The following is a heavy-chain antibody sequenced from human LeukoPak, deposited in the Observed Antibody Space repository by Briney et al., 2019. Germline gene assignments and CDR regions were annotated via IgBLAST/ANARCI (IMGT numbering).Heavy chain of an antibody. D-gene: IGHD3-3*01. CDR3: ARRDFYYYYMDV. CDR2: IFSSGSA. V-gene: IGHV4-4*09. Sequence: SETLSLSCGVSGGSISSYYWTWIRQPPGKALEWIGYIFSSGSAYYNPSLESRVTISLDTSKNHFSLELIYVTAADTAVYYCARRDFYYYYMDVWGKGTTVTVSS. CDR1: GGSISSYY. J-gene: IGHJ6*03.